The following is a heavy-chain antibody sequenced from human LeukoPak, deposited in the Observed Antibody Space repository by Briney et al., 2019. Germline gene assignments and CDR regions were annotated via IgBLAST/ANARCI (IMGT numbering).Heavy chain of an antibody. J-gene: IGHJ5*02. CDR2: ISAYNGNT. Sequence: ASVKVSCKASGYTFTSYGISWVRQAPGQGLEWMGWISAYNGNTNYAQKLQGRVTMTTDTSTSTAYMELRSLRSDDTAVYYCARVTGATTSHNWFDPWGQGTLVTVSS. D-gene: IGHD1-26*01. CDR3: ARVTGATTSHNWFDP. CDR1: GYTFTSYG. V-gene: IGHV1-18*01.